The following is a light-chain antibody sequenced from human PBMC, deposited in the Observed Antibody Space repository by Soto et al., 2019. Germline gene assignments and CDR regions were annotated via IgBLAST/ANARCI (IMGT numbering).Light chain of an antibody. CDR3: SPYTAGCTPV. CDR1: SSDVGGSDY. J-gene: IGLJ3*02. V-gene: IGLV2-14*01. Sequence: QSALTQPASASGSPGQSITISCTGTSSDVGGSDYLSWYQQHSGKAPKVLLYEVSNRPSGVSNRFSGSKSGNTASLTISGLHAEDEGADFCSPYTAGCTPVFGGGTKVTVL. CDR2: EVS.